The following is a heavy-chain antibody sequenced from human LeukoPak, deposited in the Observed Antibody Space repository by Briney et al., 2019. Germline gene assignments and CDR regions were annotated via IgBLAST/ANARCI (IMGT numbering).Heavy chain of an antibody. Sequence: PSETLSLTCTVSGGSITTSSYYWVWIRQPPGKGLEWIGIIYYSGSTYYNPSLKGRVTISVDTSKNQFSLKLSSVTAADTAVYYCARAFRARYFDLWGRGTLVTVSS. V-gene: IGHV4-39*01. CDR3: ARAFRARYFDL. CDR2: IYYSGST. J-gene: IGHJ2*01. D-gene: IGHD2/OR15-2a*01. CDR1: GGSITTSSYY.